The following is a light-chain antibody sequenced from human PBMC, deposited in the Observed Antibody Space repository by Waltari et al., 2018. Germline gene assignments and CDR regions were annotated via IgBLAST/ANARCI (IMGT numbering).Light chain of an antibody. J-gene: IGLJ1*01. V-gene: IGLV10-54*04. CDR1: INNAGNQG. Sequence: QAGLTQPPSVSKGLRQTATLTCTGNINNAGNQGAARLQQHQSPPPKVLSYRNNNRPSGISERFSASRSGNTASLTITGLQPEDEADYYCSAWDSNLSAYVFGTGTKVTVL. CDR2: RNN. CDR3: SAWDSNLSAYV.